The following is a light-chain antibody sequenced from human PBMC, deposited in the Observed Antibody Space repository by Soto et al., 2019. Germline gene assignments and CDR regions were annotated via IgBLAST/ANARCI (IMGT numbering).Light chain of an antibody. Sequence: DIQITHSPSSLSASVAYTVTITCRTSQDIRNDLGWYQQKPGKAPKLLIYKASTLKSGVPSRFSGSGSGTEFTLTISSLQPDDFATYYCQHYNSYSEAFGQGTKVDI. J-gene: IGKJ1*01. CDR2: KAS. CDR3: QHYNSYSEA. CDR1: QDIRND. V-gene: IGKV1-5*03.